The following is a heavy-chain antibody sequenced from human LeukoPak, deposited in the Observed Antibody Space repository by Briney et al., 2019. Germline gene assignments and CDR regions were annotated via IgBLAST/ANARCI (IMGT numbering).Heavy chain of an antibody. J-gene: IGHJ5*02. D-gene: IGHD3-16*01. Sequence: SQTLSLTCTVSGGSLSSGSYYWSWLRQPAGTGLEWIGRIYTSGSTNYNPSLESRVTISVDTSKNQFSLKLSSVTAADTAVYYCARTYYDYVWGRPVDNWFDPWGQGTLVTVSS. CDR2: IYTSGST. CDR1: GGSLSSGSYY. V-gene: IGHV4-61*02. CDR3: ARTYYDYVWGRPVDNWFDP.